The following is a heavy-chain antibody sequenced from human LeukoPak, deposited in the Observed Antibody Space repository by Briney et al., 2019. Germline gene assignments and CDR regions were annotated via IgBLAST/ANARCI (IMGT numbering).Heavy chain of an antibody. V-gene: IGHV3-21*01. D-gene: IGHD6-19*01. CDR1: GFTFSSYS. Sequence: GGSLRLSCAASGFTFSSYSMNWVRQAPGKGLEWVSSISSSSYIYYADSVKGRFTISRDNAKNSLYLQMNSLRAEDTAVYYCAREMAVAGDCDYWGQGTLVTVSS. CDR2: ISSSSYI. CDR3: AREMAVAGDCDY. J-gene: IGHJ4*02.